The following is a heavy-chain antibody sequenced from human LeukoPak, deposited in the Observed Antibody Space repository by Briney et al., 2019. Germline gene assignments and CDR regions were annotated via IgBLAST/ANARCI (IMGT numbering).Heavy chain of an antibody. J-gene: IGHJ5*02. V-gene: IGHV1-18*01. CDR1: GYSFTSYG. Sequence: ASVKVSCKASGYSFTSYGISWVRQAPGQGLEWMGWINCYNGNTKYAENVQGRVTMTTDTSTSTAFMELRSLRSDGTAVYYCARCQTRYNWFDPWGQGTLVTVSS. CDR3: ARCQTRYNWFDP. D-gene: IGHD5/OR15-5a*01. CDR2: INCYNGNT.